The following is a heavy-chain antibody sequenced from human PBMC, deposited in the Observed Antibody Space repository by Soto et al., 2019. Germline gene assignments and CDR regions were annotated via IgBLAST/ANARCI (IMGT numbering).Heavy chain of an antibody. CDR2: IYHSGST. CDR1: GGSISSSNW. J-gene: IGHJ4*02. Sequence: SETLSLTCAVSGGSISSSNWWSWVRQPPGKGLEWIGEIYHSGSTNYNPSLKSRVTISVDKSKNQFSLKLSSVTAPDTAVYYCERVREYSYGDDYWAQRSLVLVSS. CDR3: ERVREYSYGDDY. D-gene: IGHD5-18*01. V-gene: IGHV4-4*02.